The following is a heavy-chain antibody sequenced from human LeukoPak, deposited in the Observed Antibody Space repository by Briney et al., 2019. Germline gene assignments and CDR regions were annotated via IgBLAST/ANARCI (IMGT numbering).Heavy chain of an antibody. D-gene: IGHD1-7*01. V-gene: IGHV1-2*02. CDR2: INPNSGGT. Sequence: GASVKVSCKASGYTFTDYYMHWVRQAPGQGLGWMGWINPNSGGTNYTQKFQGRVTMTRDTSISTAYMELSRLRSDDTAVYYCARDYLLDSSGARTIQYGNRGAFNIWGQGTMVTVSS. CDR1: GYTFTDYY. J-gene: IGHJ3*02. CDR3: ARDYLLDSSGARTIQYGNRGAFNI.